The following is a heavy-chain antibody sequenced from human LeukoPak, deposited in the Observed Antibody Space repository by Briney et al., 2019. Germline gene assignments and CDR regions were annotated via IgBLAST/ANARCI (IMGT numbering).Heavy chain of an antibody. D-gene: IGHD4-11*01. CDR1: GYTFTSYG. Sequence: ASVKVSCKASGYTFTSYGISWVRQAPGQGLEWMGWISAYNGNTNYAQKLQGRVTMTTDTSTSTAYLQWSSLKASDTAMYYCARHTTTFDYWGQETLVTVSS. J-gene: IGHJ4*02. CDR2: ISAYNGNT. CDR3: ARHTTTFDY. V-gene: IGHV1-18*01.